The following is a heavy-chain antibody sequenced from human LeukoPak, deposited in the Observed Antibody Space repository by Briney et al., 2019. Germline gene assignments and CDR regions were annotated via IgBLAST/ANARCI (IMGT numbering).Heavy chain of an antibody. D-gene: IGHD6-13*01. Sequence: SETLSLTCAVYGGSFSGYYWSRIRQPPGKGLEWIGEINHSGSTNYNPSLKSRVTISVDTSKNQFSLKLSSVTAADTAVYYCARSPPSSSWYPNKADYWGQGTLVTVSS. V-gene: IGHV4-34*01. CDR2: INHSGST. CDR3: ARSPPSSSWYPNKADY. CDR1: GGSFSGYY. J-gene: IGHJ4*02.